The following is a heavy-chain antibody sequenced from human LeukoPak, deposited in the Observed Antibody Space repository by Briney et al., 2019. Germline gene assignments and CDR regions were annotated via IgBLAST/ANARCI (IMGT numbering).Heavy chain of an antibody. D-gene: IGHD6-19*01. CDR2: INHSGST. Sequence: PSETLSLTCAVYGGSFSGYYWSWIRQPPGKGLEWIGEINHSGSTNYNPSLKSRVTISVDTSKNQFSLKLGSVTAADTAVYYCARGPYSSGWYGGGHWFDPWGQGTLVTVSS. V-gene: IGHV4-34*01. CDR1: GGSFSGYY. CDR3: ARGPYSSGWYGGGHWFDP. J-gene: IGHJ5*02.